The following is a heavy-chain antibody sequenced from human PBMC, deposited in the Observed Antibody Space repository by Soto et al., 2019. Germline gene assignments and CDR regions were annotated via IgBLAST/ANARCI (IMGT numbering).Heavy chain of an antibody. D-gene: IGHD3-9*01. CDR2: INPNSGGT. CDR1: GYSFTGYN. V-gene: IGHV1-2*02. Sequence: ASVKVSCKASGYSFTGYNLHWVRQAPGQGLEWMGWINPNSGGTNYAQKFQGRVTMTRDTSISLAYVELSRLRSDDTAVYYCARDGKGDYYLLTGYYNYYGMDVWGQGTTVTVSS. J-gene: IGHJ6*02. CDR3: ARDGKGDYYLLTGYYNYYGMDV.